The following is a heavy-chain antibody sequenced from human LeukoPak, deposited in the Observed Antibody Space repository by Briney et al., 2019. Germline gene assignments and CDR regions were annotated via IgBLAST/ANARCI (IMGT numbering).Heavy chain of an antibody. V-gene: IGHV3-43D*03. D-gene: IGHD3-3*01. CDR1: GFTFDDYA. CDR3: AKDRSPDYDFWSGFDY. CDR2: ISWDGGST. J-gene: IGHJ4*02. Sequence: PGGSLRLSCAASGFTFDDYAMHWVRQAPGKGLEWVSLISWDGGSTYYADSVKGRFTISRDNSKNSLYLQMNSLRAEDTALHYCAKDRSPDYDFWSGFDYWGQGTLVTVSS.